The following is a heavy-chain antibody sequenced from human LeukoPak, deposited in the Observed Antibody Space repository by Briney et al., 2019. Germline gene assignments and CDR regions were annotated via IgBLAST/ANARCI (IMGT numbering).Heavy chain of an antibody. D-gene: IGHD6-19*01. CDR2: IYYSGST. CDR3: ARHVRIAVAGGDFDY. J-gene: IGHJ4*02. Sequence: PGGSLRLSCAASGFTFSSYAMSWVRQPPGKGLEWIGSIYYSGSTYYNPSLKSRVTISVDTSKNQFSLKLSSVTAADTAVYYCARHVRIAVAGGDFDYWGQGTLVAVSS. CDR1: GFTFSSYA. V-gene: IGHV4-39*01.